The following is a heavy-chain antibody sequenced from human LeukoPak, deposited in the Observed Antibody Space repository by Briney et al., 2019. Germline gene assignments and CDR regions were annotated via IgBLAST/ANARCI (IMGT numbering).Heavy chain of an antibody. D-gene: IGHD3-10*01. CDR1: GFTFSSYS. Sequence: GGSLRLSCAASGFTFSSYSMTWVRQAPGKGLEWVSSISRSSSYIYYADSVKGRFTISRDNAKNSLFLQMNSLRAEDTAVYYCAKVTWFGELLSGGLDYWGQGTLVTVSS. CDR2: ISRSSSYI. V-gene: IGHV3-21*01. J-gene: IGHJ4*02. CDR3: AKVTWFGELLSGGLDY.